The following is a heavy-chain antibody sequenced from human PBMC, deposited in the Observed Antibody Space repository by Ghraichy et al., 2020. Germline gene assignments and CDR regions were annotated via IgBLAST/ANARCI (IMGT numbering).Heavy chain of an antibody. CDR3: ARQGYCTNGVCYTRPEVNY. CDR1: GGSFSGYY. V-gene: IGHV4-34*01. J-gene: IGHJ4*02. CDR2: INHSGST. Sequence: ETLSLTCAVYGGSFSGYYWSWIRQPPGKGLEWIGEINHSGSTNYNPSLKSRVTISVDTSKNQFSLKLSSVTAADTAVYYCARQGYCTNGVCYTRPEVNYWGQGTLVTVSS. D-gene: IGHD2-8*01.